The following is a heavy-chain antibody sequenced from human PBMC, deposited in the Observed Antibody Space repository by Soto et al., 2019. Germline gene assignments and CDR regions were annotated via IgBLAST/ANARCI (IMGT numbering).Heavy chain of an antibody. CDR2: IDYSGSN. J-gene: IGHJ4*02. D-gene: IGHD2-15*01. CDR3: ARHTPAIYISHH. Sequence: QLQLQESGPGLVKPSETLSLTCTVSGGSISSSSYYSGWIRQPPGKGLEWIGSIDYSGSNYYNPSLKSRVTISVDTSKNQLSLKLRSVTAADTAVYYCARHTPAIYISHHWGQRTLVTVSS. CDR1: GGSISSSSYY. V-gene: IGHV4-39*01.